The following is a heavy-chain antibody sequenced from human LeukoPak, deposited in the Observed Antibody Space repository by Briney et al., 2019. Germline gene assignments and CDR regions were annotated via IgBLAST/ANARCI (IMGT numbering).Heavy chain of an antibody. D-gene: IGHD1-1*01. V-gene: IGHV3-23*01. CDR2: ISGSGEST. Sequence: RGSLRLSCAASGFTPTSYTMSWVPQAPGQGVEWVSSISGSGESTYYADSVKGRFTISRDNSKNTLYLQRNSQRAEYTAVYYCAKRDWTEVEYFQHWGQGTLVTVSS. CDR3: AKRDWTEVEYFQH. CDR1: GFTPTSYT. J-gene: IGHJ1*01.